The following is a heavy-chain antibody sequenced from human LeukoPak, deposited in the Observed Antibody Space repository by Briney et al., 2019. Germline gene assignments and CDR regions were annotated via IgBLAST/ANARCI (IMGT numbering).Heavy chain of an antibody. CDR1: GGSYGGYS. J-gene: IGHJ4*02. V-gene: IGHV4-34*01. CDR2: INQNAYT. D-gene: IGHD7-27*01. CDR3: ARDTKWGPQM. Sequence: KPSETLSLTCAVYGGSYGGYSWSWIRQSPGKGLEWIGEINQNAYTKYNPSLKGRVTMSVNTSRNQFSLKLSSVTAADTAVYYCARDTKWGPQMWGQGTLVTVSS.